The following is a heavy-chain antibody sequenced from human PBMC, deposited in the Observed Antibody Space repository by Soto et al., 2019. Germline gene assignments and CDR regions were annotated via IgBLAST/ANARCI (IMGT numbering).Heavy chain of an antibody. CDR3: ARAPYYYDSSGYYNWFDP. V-gene: IGHV4-34*01. CDR1: FTSYY. D-gene: IGHD3-22*01. CDR2: INHSGST. J-gene: IGHJ5*02. Sequence: FTSYYIHWVRQPPGKGLEWIGEINHSGSTNYNPSLKSRVTISVDTSKNQFSLKLSSVTAADTAVYYCARAPYYYDSSGYYNWFDPWSQGTLVTVSS.